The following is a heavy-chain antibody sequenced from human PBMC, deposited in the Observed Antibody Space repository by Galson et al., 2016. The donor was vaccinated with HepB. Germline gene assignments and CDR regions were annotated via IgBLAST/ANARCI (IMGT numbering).Heavy chain of an antibody. CDR2: IKSKTDGGTT. Sequence: SLRLSCAASGFTFSNAWMTWVRQAPGKGLEWVGRIKSKTDGGTTDYAAPVKGRFTISRDDSKNTLYVDMNSLNTEDTAVYYCTTLTGIGGIRGYWGQGTLVTVSS. V-gene: IGHV3-15*01. CDR1: GFTFSNAW. J-gene: IGHJ4*02. CDR3: TTLTGIGGIRGY. D-gene: IGHD3-10*01.